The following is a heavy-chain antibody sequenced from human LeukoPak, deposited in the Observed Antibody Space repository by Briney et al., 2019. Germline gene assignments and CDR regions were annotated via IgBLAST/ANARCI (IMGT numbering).Heavy chain of an antibody. CDR3: ARAPYFESSGPL. CDR2: IRQDGAEK. J-gene: IGHJ4*02. Sequence: GGSLRLSCAASGFTFSNHWMSWVRQAPGKGLEWVANIRQDGAEKYYLDSVKGRFTISRDNAKNSVYLEMNSLRVEDTAVYFCARAPYFESSGPLWGQGTLVTVSS. D-gene: IGHD3-22*01. CDR1: GFTFSNHW. V-gene: IGHV3-7*01.